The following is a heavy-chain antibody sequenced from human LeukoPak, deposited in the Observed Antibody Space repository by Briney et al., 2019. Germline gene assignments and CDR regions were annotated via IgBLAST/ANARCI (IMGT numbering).Heavy chain of an antibody. V-gene: IGHV4-59*08. CDR2: IYYSGST. CDR3: ARRVTGRGTYYFDY. J-gene: IGHJ4*02. CDR1: GGSISSYH. Sequence: PSETLSLTCTVSGGSISSYHWSWIRQPPGKGLEWIGYIYYSGSTNYNPALKSRVTISLDTSKNQFSLKLNSVTAADTAVYYCARRVTGRGTYYFDYWGQGTLVTVSS. D-gene: IGHD3-16*01.